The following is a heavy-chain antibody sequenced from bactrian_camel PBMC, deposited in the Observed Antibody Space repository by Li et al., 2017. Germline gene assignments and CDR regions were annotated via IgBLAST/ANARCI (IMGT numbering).Heavy chain of an antibody. D-gene: IGHD6*01. CDR2: IDSHNGT. CDR3: AFDHRGGVYAGTWHQESFWKT. V-gene: IGHV3S53*01. CDR1: RNMNV. Sequence: HVQLVESGGGSVQAGGSLTLSCNYTRNMNVMAWFRQAPGKEREGVAAIDSHNGTAYADSATGRFTISRDNTKNTLYLQMNSLKPEDTAMYYCAFDHRGGVYAGTWHQESFWKTWGQGTQVTVS. J-gene: IGHJ6*01.